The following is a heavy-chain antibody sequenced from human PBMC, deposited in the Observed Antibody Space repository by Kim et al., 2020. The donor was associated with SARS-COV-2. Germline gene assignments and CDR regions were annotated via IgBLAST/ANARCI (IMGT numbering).Heavy chain of an antibody. D-gene: IGHD1-26*01. V-gene: IGHV3-49*03. CDR3: SLIVGATNDEYTRLKPAFDI. Sequence: GGSLRLSCTASGFTFGDYAMSWFRQAPGKGLEWVGFIRSKAYGGTTEYAASVKGRFTISRDDSKSIAYLQMNSLKTEDTAVYYCSLIVGATNDEYTRLKPAFDIWGQGTMVTVSS. CDR1: GFTFGDYA. CDR2: IRSKAYGGTT. J-gene: IGHJ3*02.